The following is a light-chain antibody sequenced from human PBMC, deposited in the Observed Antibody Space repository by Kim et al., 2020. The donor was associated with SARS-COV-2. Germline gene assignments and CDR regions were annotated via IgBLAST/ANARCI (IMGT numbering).Light chain of an antibody. Sequence: CPGERATLSGRASQSVSRGYLSWYQQKPGQSPRLLIYDAASRATGIPDRFSGSGSGTDFTLTISRLEPEDFAVYYCQQYDSSPRTFGQGTKVDIK. CDR1: QSVSRGY. CDR2: DAA. V-gene: IGKV3-20*01. J-gene: IGKJ1*01. CDR3: QQYDSSPRT.